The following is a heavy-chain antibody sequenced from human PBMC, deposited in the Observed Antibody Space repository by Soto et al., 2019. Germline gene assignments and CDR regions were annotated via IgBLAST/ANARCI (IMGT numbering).Heavy chain of an antibody. D-gene: IGHD3-22*01. CDR2: ISSSSSYI. J-gene: IGHJ4*02. V-gene: IGHV3-21*01. CDR3: ARDTHSAAASYYYDSSGYPFDY. Sequence: VGSLRLCCAASGFTFSSYSMNWVRQAPGKGLEWVSSISSSSSYIYYADSVKGRFTISRDNAKNSLYLQMNSLRAEDTAVYYCARDTHSAAASYYYDSSGYPFDYWGQGTLVTVSS. CDR1: GFTFSSYS.